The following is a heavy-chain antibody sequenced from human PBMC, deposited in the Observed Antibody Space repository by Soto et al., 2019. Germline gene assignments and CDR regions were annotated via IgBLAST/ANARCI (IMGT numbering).Heavy chain of an antibody. D-gene: IGHD3-22*01. CDR3: ARDYSDSSGFFGDYYGMDV. CDR1: GFTFGDYY. V-gene: IGHV3-11*01. Sequence: GGSLRLSCAASGFTFGDYYMIWIRQAPGKGLEWVSYISSSGNSIYYADSVKGRFTISRDSAKNSLYLQMNSLRAEDTVVYYCARDYSDSSGFFGDYYGMDVWGQGTTVTVSS. J-gene: IGHJ6*01. CDR2: ISSSGNSI.